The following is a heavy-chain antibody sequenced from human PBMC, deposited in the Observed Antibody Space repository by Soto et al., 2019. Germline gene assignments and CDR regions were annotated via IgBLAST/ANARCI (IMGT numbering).Heavy chain of an antibody. J-gene: IGHJ4*02. CDR1: GYTFTSYY. CDR3: ARSLGGYYYDSSGYYNLLDY. D-gene: IGHD3-22*01. V-gene: IGHV1-46*01. CDR2: INPSGGST. Sequence: ASVKVSCKASGYTFTSYYMHWVRQAPGQGLEWMGIINPSGGSTSYAQKFQGRVTMTRDTSTSTVYMELSSLRSEDTAVYYCARSLGGYYYDSSGYYNLLDYWGQGTLVTVS.